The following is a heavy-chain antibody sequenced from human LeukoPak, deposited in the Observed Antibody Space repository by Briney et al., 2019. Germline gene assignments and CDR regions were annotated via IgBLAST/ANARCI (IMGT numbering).Heavy chain of an antibody. V-gene: IGHV3-23*01. CDR2: ISGNGDYT. CDR3: AKRGIAAAASFDY. D-gene: IGHD6-13*01. Sequence: PGGSLRLSCAGSGFTFRTYAMSWVRQAPGKGLEWVSTISGNGDYTYYADSVKGRFTISRDNSKNTLHLQMNSLRADDTAVYYCAKRGIAAAASFDYWGQGTLVSVSS. CDR1: GFTFRTYA. J-gene: IGHJ4*02.